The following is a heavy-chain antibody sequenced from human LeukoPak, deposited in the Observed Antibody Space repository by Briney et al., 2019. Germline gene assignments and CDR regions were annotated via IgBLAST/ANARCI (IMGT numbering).Heavy chain of an antibody. CDR3: TRGLDWSFDY. CDR2: INNSGRTI. J-gene: IGHJ4*02. CDR1: GFTFANHA. V-gene: IGHV3-48*03. Sequence: PGGSLRLSCAASGFTFANHAMNWVRRAPGKGLEWIAYINNSGRTIYYADSMKGRLTISRDNAKSSLYLQVNSLRAEDTAIYYCTRGLDWSFDYWGQGIQVTVSS. D-gene: IGHD3-9*01.